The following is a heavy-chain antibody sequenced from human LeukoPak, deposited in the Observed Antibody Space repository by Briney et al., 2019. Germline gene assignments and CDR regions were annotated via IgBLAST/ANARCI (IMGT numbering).Heavy chain of an antibody. Sequence: GGSLRLSCAASGFTFSSYQMSWVRQAPGKGLEWVTNIKQDGSEKYYVDSVKGRFAISRDNAKNSLYLQMNSLRAEDTAVYYCARRDSGNFYYFDYWGQGALVTVSS. CDR1: GFTFSSYQ. CDR2: IKQDGSEK. CDR3: ARRDSGNFYYFDY. J-gene: IGHJ4*02. V-gene: IGHV3-7*01. D-gene: IGHD1-26*01.